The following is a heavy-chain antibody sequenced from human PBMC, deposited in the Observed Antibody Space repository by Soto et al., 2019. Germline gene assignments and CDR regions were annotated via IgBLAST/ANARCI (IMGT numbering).Heavy chain of an antibody. CDR3: ADGLNSEGNY. Sequence: QVQVVQSGAEVKKPGASVKVSCKASGYTFTNYGISWVRQAPGQGLEWMGWISAYNGNTNYAQSLQGRVTMTTDTSTRTVYMELRSLRSDDTAVYYRADGLNSEGNYWGQGTLVTVSS. CDR1: GYTFTNYG. J-gene: IGHJ4*02. CDR2: ISAYNGNT. V-gene: IGHV1-18*01. D-gene: IGHD1-20*01.